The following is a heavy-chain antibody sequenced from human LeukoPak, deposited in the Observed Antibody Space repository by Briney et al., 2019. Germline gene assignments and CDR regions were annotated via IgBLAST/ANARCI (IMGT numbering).Heavy chain of an antibody. Sequence: GRSLRLSCAASGFTFSIYGTHWVRQAPGKGLEWVAVIGNDAKTTYYADSVKGRFTISRDNSKNTLHLQMNSLRAEDTAVYYCTKEGLPSGSSWSAWFDPWGQGTLVTVSS. V-gene: IGHV3-30*18. J-gene: IGHJ5*02. CDR3: TKEGLPSGSSWSAWFDP. CDR1: GFTFSIYG. CDR2: IGNDAKTT. D-gene: IGHD3-10*01.